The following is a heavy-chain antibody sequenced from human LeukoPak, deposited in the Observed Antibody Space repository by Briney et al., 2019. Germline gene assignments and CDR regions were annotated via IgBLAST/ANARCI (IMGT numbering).Heavy chain of an antibody. J-gene: IGHJ6*02. D-gene: IGHD3-3*01. CDR1: GGTFSSYA. CDR3: ASQDFWSGYDRYYYGMDV. CDR2: IIPIFGTA. V-gene: IGHV1-69*13. Sequence: ASVKVSCKASGGTFSSYAISWVRQAPGQGLEWMGGIIPIFGTANYAQKFQGRVTITADESTSTAYMELSSLRSEDTAVYYCASQDFWSGYDRYYYGMDVWGQGTTVTVSS.